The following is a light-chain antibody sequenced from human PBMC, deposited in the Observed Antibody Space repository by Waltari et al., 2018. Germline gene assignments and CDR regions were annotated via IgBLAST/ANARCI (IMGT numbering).Light chain of an antibody. CDR3: QQSYSTSWA. CDR2: AAS. J-gene: IGKJ1*01. V-gene: IGKV1-39*01. CDR1: QSISIY. Sequence: DIQMTQSPSSLSASVGDRVTITCRVSQSISIYLNWYQQKPGKAHKLLIYAASSLQSGVPSRFSGSGSGTDFTLTISSLQPEDFATYYCQQSYSTSWAFGQGTKVEIK.